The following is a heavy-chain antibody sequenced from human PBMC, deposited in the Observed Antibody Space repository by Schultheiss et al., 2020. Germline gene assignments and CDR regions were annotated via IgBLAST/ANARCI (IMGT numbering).Heavy chain of an antibody. V-gene: IGHV4-34*01. J-gene: IGHJ4*02. CDR3: ARHGQRIQLWFFDY. D-gene: IGHD5-18*01. Sequence: SETLSLTCAVYGGSFSGYYWGWIRQPPGKGLEWIGEIYHSGSTNYNPSLKSRVTISVDTSKNQFSLKLSSVTAADTAVYYCARHGQRIQLWFFDYWGQGTLVTVSS. CDR2: IYHSGST. CDR1: GGSFSGYY.